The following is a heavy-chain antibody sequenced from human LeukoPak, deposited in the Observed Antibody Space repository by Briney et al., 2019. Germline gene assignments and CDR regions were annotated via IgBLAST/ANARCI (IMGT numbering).Heavy chain of an antibody. V-gene: IGHV1-69*05. D-gene: IGHD6-6*01. CDR1: GGTFSSYA. J-gene: IGHJ3*02. Sequence: SVNVSCKASGGTFSSYAISWVRQAPGQGLEWMGGIIPIFGTANYAQKFQGRVTITTDESTSTAYMELSSLRSEDTAVYYCARDMDMYSSPWDAFDIWGQGTMVTVSS. CDR3: ARDMDMYSSPWDAFDI. CDR2: IIPIFGTA.